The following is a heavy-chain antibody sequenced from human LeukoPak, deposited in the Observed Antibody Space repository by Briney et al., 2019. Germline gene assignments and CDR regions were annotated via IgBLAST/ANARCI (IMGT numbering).Heavy chain of an antibody. J-gene: IGHJ2*01. D-gene: IGHD2-2*01. Sequence: PGRSLRLSCAASGFNFNDYAMHWVRQAPGKGLEWVSGISWNSGTVAFADSVKGRFTTSRDNSKKSLYLQMNSLRAEDMALYYCAKASADWYFDLWGRGTLVTVSS. CDR2: ISWNSGTV. CDR3: AKASADWYFDL. CDR1: GFNFNDYA. V-gene: IGHV3-9*03.